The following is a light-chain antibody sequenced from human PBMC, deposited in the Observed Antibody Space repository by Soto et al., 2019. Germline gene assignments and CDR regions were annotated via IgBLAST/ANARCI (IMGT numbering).Light chain of an antibody. Sequence: QSVLTQPASVSASPGQSITISCSGTNSDVGGYNYVSWYQQHPGKAPKLMLYEVNNRPSGVSSRFSGSKSGNTASLTISGLQAEDEADYYCNSYTTGSTLIFGGGTKVTVL. CDR2: EVN. J-gene: IGLJ2*01. CDR3: NSYTTGSTLI. CDR1: NSDVGGYNY. V-gene: IGLV2-14*01.